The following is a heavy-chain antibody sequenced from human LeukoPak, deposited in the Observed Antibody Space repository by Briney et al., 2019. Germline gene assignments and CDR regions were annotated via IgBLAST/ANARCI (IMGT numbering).Heavy chain of an antibody. CDR2: ITAYNGNT. V-gene: IGHV1-18*01. Sequence: ASVKVSCKASGYTFTSYDINWVRQATGQGLEWMGWITAYNGNTKYAQKFQGRVTMTTDTSTSTAYMDLRSLRSDDTAVYYCARLYSRNTLDYWGQGTLVTVSS. J-gene: IGHJ4*02. D-gene: IGHD2-15*01. CDR1: GYTFTSYD. CDR3: ARLYSRNTLDY.